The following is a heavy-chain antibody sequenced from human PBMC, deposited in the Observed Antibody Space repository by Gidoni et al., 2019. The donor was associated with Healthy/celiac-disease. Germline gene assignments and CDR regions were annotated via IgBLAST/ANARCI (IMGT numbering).Heavy chain of an antibody. V-gene: IGHV4-34*01. D-gene: IGHD6-6*01. J-gene: IGHJ5*02. CDR2: INHSGST. CDR1: GGSFSGYY. CDR3: ARGPRAFIAARPLWFDP. Sequence: QVQLQPWGAGLLKPSETLSLTCAVYGGSFSGYYWSWIRQPPGKGLEWIGEINHSGSTNYNPSLKSRVTISVDTSKNQFSLKLSSVTAADTAVYYCARGPRAFIAARPLWFDPWGQGTLVTVSS.